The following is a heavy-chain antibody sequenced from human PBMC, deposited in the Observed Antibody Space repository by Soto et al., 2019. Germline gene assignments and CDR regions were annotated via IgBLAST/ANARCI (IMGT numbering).Heavy chain of an antibody. CDR2: IIPIFGTA. J-gene: IGHJ3*02. CDR3: ASGYSSSWSQIGAFDI. V-gene: IGHV1-69*13. Sequence: SVKVSCKASGVTFSSYAISWVRQAPGQGLEWMGGIIPIFGTANYAQKFQGRVTITADESTSTAYMELSSLRSEDTAVYYCASGYSSSWSQIGAFDIWGQGTMVTVSS. CDR1: GVTFSSYA. D-gene: IGHD6-13*01.